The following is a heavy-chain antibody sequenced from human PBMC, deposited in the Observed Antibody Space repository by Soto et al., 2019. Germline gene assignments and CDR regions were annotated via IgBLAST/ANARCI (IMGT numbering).Heavy chain of an antibody. J-gene: IGHJ6*02. V-gene: IGHV3-33*08. CDR1: GFTFSSYG. CDR2: IWYDGSNK. CDR3: ARDLSPGASYCSSTSCYFAYYYYGMDV. D-gene: IGHD2-2*01. Sequence: GGSLRLSCAVSGFTFSSYGMHWVRQAPGKGLEWVAVIWYDGSNKYYADSVKGRFTISRDNAKNSLYLQMNSLRAEDTAVYYCARDLSPGASYCSSTSCYFAYYYYGMDVWGQGTTVTVSS.